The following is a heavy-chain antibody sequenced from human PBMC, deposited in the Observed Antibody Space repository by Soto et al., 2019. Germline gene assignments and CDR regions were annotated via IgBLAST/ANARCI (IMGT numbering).Heavy chain of an antibody. V-gene: IGHV3-30*03. CDR1: GFIFSNYG. D-gene: IGHD5-12*01. J-gene: IGHJ4*02. Sequence: QVQLVESGGGVVHPGRSPSLSCAGSGFIFSNYGMHWVRQAPGKGLEWVAVISYDGGETFYADSVKGRFTISRDNSKSTVFLHMNSLKKEDTAVYYCAITSVADASFDYWGQGTLVTVSS. CDR2: ISYDGGET. CDR3: AITSVADASFDY.